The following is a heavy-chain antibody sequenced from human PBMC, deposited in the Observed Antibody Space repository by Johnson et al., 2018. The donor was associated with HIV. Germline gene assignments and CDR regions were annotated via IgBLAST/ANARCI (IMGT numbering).Heavy chain of an antibody. J-gene: IGHJ3*02. CDR2: INWNGGST. V-gene: IGHV3-20*04. CDR3: ERERLTTHAFDI. D-gene: IGHD4-17*01. CDR1: GLIFDDYG. Sequence: EKLVESGGGVVRPGGSLRLSCAASGLIFDDYGMSWVRQAQGKGLEWVSSINWNGGSTAYADSVKGRFTISRGNAKNSLYLQMNSLRAEDTAFYYCERERLTTHAFDIWGQGTMVTVSS.